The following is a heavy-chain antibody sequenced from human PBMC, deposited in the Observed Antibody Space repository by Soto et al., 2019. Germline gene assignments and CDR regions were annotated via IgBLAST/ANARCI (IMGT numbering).Heavy chain of an antibody. CDR1: GYSFTSYW. Sequence: PGESLKISCKGSGYSFTSYWIGWVRQMPVKGLEWMGIIYPGDSDTRYSPSFQGQVTISADKSISTAYLQWSSLKASDTAMYYCARVDTAMVYSYGMDVWGQGTTVTVSS. D-gene: IGHD5-18*01. V-gene: IGHV5-51*01. CDR2: IYPGDSDT. J-gene: IGHJ6*02. CDR3: ARVDTAMVYSYGMDV.